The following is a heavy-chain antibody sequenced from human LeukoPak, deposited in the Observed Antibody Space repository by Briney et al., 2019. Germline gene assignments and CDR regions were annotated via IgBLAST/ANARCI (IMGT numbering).Heavy chain of an antibody. V-gene: IGHV4-59*01. J-gene: IGHJ4*02. Sequence: SETPSLTCTVSGGSISSYYWSWIRQPPGKGLEWIGYIYYSGSTNYNPSLKSRVTISVDTSKNQFSLKLSSVTAADTAVYYCARESLDGAGTFDYWGQGTLVTVSS. CDR2: IYYSGST. D-gene: IGHD6-13*01. CDR3: ARESLDGAGTFDY. CDR1: GGSISSYY.